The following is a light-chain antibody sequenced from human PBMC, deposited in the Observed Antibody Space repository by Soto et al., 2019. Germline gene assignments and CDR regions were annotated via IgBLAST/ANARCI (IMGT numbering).Light chain of an antibody. CDR2: EVS. Sequence: QSALTQPASVSGSPGQSITISCTGTGSDVGGYNYVSWSQQHPGKAPQLMIYEVSNRPSGVSNRFSGSKSGNTASLTISGLQAEDEADYYCSSYTSSSTRVFGGGTKLTVL. V-gene: IGLV2-14*01. CDR1: GSDVGGYNY. CDR3: SSYTSSSTRV. J-gene: IGLJ2*01.